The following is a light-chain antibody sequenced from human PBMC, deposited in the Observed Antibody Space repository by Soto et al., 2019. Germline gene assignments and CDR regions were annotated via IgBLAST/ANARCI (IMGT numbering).Light chain of an antibody. Sequence: MGLTQSPGTLSLSPGERATLSCRASQSVSNNYLAWYQQKPGQAPRLLIYGASNRASGIPDRFSGSGSGTDFTLTISRLEPEDFAVYYCQQYGSSATSVQGTKVDIK. CDR1: QSVSNNY. CDR2: GAS. V-gene: IGKV3-20*01. J-gene: IGKJ1*01. CDR3: QQYGSSAT.